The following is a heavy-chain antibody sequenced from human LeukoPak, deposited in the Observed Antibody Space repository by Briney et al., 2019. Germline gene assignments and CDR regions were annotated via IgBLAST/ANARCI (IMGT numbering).Heavy chain of an antibody. V-gene: IGHV1-2*02. CDR1: GYSFTGYY. D-gene: IGHD6-13*01. CDR3: ARHAAAGYYFDY. CDR2: INPNSGGT. Sequence: GASVKVSCKASGYSFTGYYMHWVRQAPGQGLEWMGCINPNSGGTNYAQKFQGRVTMTRDTSITTAYMELSSLRSDDTAVYYCARHAAAGYYFDYWGQGTLVTVSS. J-gene: IGHJ4*02.